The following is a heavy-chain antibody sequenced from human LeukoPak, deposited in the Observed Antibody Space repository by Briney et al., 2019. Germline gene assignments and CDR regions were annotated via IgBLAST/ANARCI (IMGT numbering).Heavy chain of an antibody. Sequence: GGSLRLSCAASGFTFSSYWMSWVRQAPGKGLEWVAYIKQDGSEKYYVDSVKGRFTISRDNAKNSLYLQMNSLRAEDTAVYYCARVAGGGPFDWFDPWGQGTLVTVSS. V-gene: IGHV3-7*01. J-gene: IGHJ5*02. CDR2: IKQDGSEK. CDR3: ARVAGGGPFDWFDP. D-gene: IGHD3-10*01. CDR1: GFTFSSYW.